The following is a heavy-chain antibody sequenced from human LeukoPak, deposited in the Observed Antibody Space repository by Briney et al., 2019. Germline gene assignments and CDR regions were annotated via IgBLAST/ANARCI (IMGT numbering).Heavy chain of an antibody. Sequence: ASVKVSCKASGYTFTNYAMNWVRQAPGQGLEWMGWINTITGNATYAQDFTGRFVLSLDTSVTTAYLQISSLKADDTAAYYCARRGVFGYSHDLWGRGTLVTVSS. J-gene: IGHJ2*01. CDR2: INTITGNA. CDR3: ARRGVFGYSHDL. CDR1: GYTFTNYA. V-gene: IGHV7-4-1*02. D-gene: IGHD5-18*01.